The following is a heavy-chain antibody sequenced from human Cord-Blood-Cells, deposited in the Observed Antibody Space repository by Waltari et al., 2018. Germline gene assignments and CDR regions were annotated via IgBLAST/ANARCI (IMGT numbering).Heavy chain of an antibody. D-gene: IGHD2-2*01. J-gene: IGHJ4*02. CDR3: ARDLGYCSSTSCYDY. CDR1: GGTFSSYA. V-gene: IGHV1-69*04. CDR2: IIPILGIA. Sequence: QVQLVQCGAEVKKPGSPVKVSCKASGGTFSSYAISWVRPGPGQGLEWMGGIIPILGIANYAQKFQGRVTITADESTSTAYMELSSLRSEDTAVYYCARDLGYCSSTSCYDYWGQGTLVTVSS.